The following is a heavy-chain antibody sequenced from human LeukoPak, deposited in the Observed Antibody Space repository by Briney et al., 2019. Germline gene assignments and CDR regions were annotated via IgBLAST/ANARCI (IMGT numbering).Heavy chain of an antibody. CDR2: ISYDGSNK. J-gene: IGHJ4*02. CDR3: APLELV. CDR1: GFTFSSYA. D-gene: IGHD3/OR15-3a*01. V-gene: IGHV3-30*04. Sequence: GESLRLSCAASGFTFSSYAMHWVRQAPAKGLEWVAVISYDGSNKYYADSVKGRFTISRDNSKNTLYLQMNSLRAEDTAVYYCAPLELVWGQGTLVTVSS.